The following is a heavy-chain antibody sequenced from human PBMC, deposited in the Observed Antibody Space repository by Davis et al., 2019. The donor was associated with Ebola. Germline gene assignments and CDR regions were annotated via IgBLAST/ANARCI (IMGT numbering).Heavy chain of an antibody. CDR3: ARFPVVTSNYYYYGMDV. D-gene: IGHD4-23*01. Sequence: MPSETLSLTCTVSGGSISSSSYYWGWIRQPPGKGREWIGSIYYSGSTYYNPSLKSRVTISVDTSKNPFSLKLSSVTAADTAVYYCARFPVVTSNYYYYGMDVWGQGTTVTVSS. J-gene: IGHJ6*02. CDR2: IYYSGST. V-gene: IGHV4-39*01. CDR1: GGSISSSSYY.